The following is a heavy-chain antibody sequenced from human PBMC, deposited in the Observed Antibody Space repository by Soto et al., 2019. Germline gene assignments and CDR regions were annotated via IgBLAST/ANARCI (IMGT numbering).Heavy chain of an antibody. Sequence: PSETLSLTCTVSGGSISSYYWSWIRQPPGKGLEWIGYIYYSGSTNYNPSLKSRVTISVDTSKNQFSLKLSSVTAADTAVYYCARSGDYVWGSYLFDYWGQGTLVTVSS. V-gene: IGHV4-59*08. CDR2: IYYSGST. CDR1: GGSISSYY. D-gene: IGHD3-16*02. J-gene: IGHJ4*02. CDR3: ARSGDYVWGSYLFDY.